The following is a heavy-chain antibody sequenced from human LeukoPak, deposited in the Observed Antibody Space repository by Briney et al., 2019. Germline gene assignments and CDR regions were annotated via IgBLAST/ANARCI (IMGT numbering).Heavy chain of an antibody. CDR3: AMCSGVSCYSDYFDY. D-gene: IGHD2-15*01. Sequence: ASVKVSCKASGYTFTSYGISWVRQAPGQGLEWMGWINFNSGGTNYAQKFQGRVTMTRDMSISTAYMELSRLRSDDTAVYYCAMCSGVSCYSDYFDYWGQGALVTVSS. V-gene: IGHV1-2*02. J-gene: IGHJ4*02. CDR2: INFNSGGT. CDR1: GYTFTSYG.